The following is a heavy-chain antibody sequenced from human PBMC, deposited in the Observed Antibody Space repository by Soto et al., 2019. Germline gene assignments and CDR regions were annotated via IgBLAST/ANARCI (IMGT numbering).Heavy chain of an antibody. D-gene: IGHD3-22*01. CDR2: IYYSGST. Sequence: SETLSLTCTVSGGSISSYYWSWIRQPPGKGLEWIGYIYYSGSTNYNPSLKSRVTISVDTSKNQFSLKLSSVTAADTAVYYCAREEYYDSSAYFGYFDYGGQGTMVTVSS. CDR1: GGSISSYY. V-gene: IGHV4-59*01. CDR3: AREEYYDSSAYFGYFDY. J-gene: IGHJ4*02.